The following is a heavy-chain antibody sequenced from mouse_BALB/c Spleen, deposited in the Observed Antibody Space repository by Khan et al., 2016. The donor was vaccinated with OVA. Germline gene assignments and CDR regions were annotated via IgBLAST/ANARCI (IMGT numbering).Heavy chain of an antibody. V-gene: IGHV3-2*02. CDR3: ARSNYYGYAMDY. J-gene: IGHJ4*01. Sequence: EVQLQESGPGLVKPSQSLSLTCTVTGYSITSNYAWNWIRQFPGNKLEWMGYISYSGSTSYNPSLKSRISITRDTSKNQFFLQLNSVTTGDTATYYCARSNYYGYAMDYWGQGTSVTVSS. CDR2: ISYSGST. CDR1: GYSITSNYA. D-gene: IGHD1-1*01.